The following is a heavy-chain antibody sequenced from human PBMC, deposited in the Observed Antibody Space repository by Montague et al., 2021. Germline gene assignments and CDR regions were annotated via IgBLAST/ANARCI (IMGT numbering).Heavy chain of an antibody. CDR1: GFSINNFD. Sequence: SLRLSLSVSGFSINNFDMHWVRQTPGKGLEWISFVNVAGETYDVDSVKGRFTISRDNSKNTLFLQMNSLRAADTALYYCVRGHFSSWGQGTLVTVSS. J-gene: IGHJ5*02. CDR2: VNVAGET. D-gene: IGHD2/OR15-2a*01. V-gene: IGHV3-23*03. CDR3: VRGHFSS.